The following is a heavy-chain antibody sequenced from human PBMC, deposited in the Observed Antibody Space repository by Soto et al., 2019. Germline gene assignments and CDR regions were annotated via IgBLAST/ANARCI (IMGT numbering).Heavy chain of an antibody. V-gene: IGHV3-23*01. CDR2: ISGSGGST. CDR3: AKDPHPIMVYAPLFDY. Sequence: PGGSLRLSCAASGFTFSSYAMSWVRQAPGKGLEWVSAISGSGGSTYYADSVKGRFTISRDNSKNTLYLQMNSLRAEDTAVYYCAKDPHPIMVYAPLFDYWGQGTLVTVSS. D-gene: IGHD2-8*01. CDR1: GFTFSSYA. J-gene: IGHJ4*02.